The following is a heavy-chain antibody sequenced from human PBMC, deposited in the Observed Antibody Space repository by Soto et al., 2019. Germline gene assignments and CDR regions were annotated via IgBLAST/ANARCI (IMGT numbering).Heavy chain of an antibody. CDR1: GGTFSRHA. V-gene: IGHV1-69*01. D-gene: IGHD3-22*01. CDR3: ARGWGYDSNDYYYAY. Sequence: QVQLVQSGAEVRKPGSSVKVSCKASGGTFSRHAISWVRQAPGQGLEWMGGIIPIFGTANHAQKFQGRVMIIADESTSTVYMELSSLRSEDTATYYCARGWGYDSNDYYYAYWGQGTLVIVSS. CDR2: IIPIFGTA. J-gene: IGHJ4*02.